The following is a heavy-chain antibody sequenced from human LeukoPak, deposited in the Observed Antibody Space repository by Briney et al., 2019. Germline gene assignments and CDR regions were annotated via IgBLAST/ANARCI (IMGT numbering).Heavy chain of an antibody. Sequence: GASVKVSCKASGGTFSTYAVSWVRQAPGQGLEWMSGIIPIFGTASYAQKFQGRVTITADESTSTAYMELSSLRSEDTAVYYCARVGGATSKDYYYYYGMDVWGQGTTVTVSS. CDR3: ARVGGATSKDYYYYYGMDV. J-gene: IGHJ6*02. V-gene: IGHV1-69*13. D-gene: IGHD1-26*01. CDR2: IIPIFGTA. CDR1: GGTFSTYA.